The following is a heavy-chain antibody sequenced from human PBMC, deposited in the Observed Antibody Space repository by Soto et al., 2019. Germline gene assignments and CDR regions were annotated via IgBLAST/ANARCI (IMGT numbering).Heavy chain of an antibody. D-gene: IGHD2-2*01. CDR2: ILPIFATA. J-gene: IGHJ4*02. CDR1: GGTFNNYV. Sequence: QVQLVQSGAEVKKPGSSVKVSCKASGGTFNNYVVNWVRQAPGQGLEWMGGILPIFATATYAQKFQGRVTITADQSTSTAYMELTSLRSEDTAVYYCAGRCDSTTCLGHFDYWGQGTLVIVAS. CDR3: AGRCDSTTCLGHFDY. V-gene: IGHV1-69*01.